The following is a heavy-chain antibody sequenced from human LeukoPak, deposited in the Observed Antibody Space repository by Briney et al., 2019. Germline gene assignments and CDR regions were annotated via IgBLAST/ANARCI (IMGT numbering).Heavy chain of an antibody. CDR2: ISGSGGST. Sequence: PGGSLRLSCAASGFTFSSYAMSWVRQAPGKGLEWVSAISGSGGSTYYADSVKGRFTISRDNSKSTLYLQMNSLRAEDTAVYYCAKIGRSSSWSKVGWFDPWGQGTLVTVSS. J-gene: IGHJ5*02. D-gene: IGHD6-13*01. CDR1: GFTFSSYA. CDR3: AKIGRSSSWSKVGWFDP. V-gene: IGHV3-23*01.